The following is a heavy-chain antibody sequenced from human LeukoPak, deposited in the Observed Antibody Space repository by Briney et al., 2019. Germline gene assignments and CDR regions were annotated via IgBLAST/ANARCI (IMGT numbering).Heavy chain of an antibody. Sequence: SETLSLTCTVSGGSTSGRYWTWIRQPTGKGLEWIGYNHYDGRTNYNPSFKSRVIISLDTSNNQLSLNLKSVTAADTAAYYCARLVNYGYSDYWGQGTLVTVSS. V-gene: IGHV4-59*11. CDR2: NHYDGRT. D-gene: IGHD3-22*01. CDR3: ARLVNYGYSDY. J-gene: IGHJ4*02. CDR1: GGSTSGRY.